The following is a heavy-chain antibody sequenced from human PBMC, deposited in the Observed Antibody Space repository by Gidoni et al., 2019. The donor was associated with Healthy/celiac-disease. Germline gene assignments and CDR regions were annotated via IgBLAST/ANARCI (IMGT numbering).Heavy chain of an antibody. J-gene: IGHJ6*03. D-gene: IGHD6-13*01. CDR2: INNSGSS. CDR3: ARGRAAAGRRNLDV. V-gene: IGHV4-34*01. CDR1: GGSFSGYY. Sequence: QVQLQQWGAGLLKPSEALSLTCAVYGGSFSGYYWSWIRQPPGKGLEWIGEINNSGSSNYNPSLKSRVTISVDTSKNQFSLKLSSVTAADTAVYYCARGRAAAGRRNLDVWGKGTTVTVSS.